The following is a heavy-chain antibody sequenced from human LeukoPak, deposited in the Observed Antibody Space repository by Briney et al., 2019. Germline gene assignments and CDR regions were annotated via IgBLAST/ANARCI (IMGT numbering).Heavy chain of an antibody. Sequence: SETLSLTCTVSGYSISSGYYWGWIRQPPGKGLEWIGSIYQSGSTYYNPSLKSRVTISVDTSKNQFSPKLSSVTAADTAVYFCARVPGPNWFDPWGQGTLVTVSS. CDR2: IYQSGST. CDR1: GYSISSGYY. J-gene: IGHJ5*02. CDR3: ARVPGPNWFDP. V-gene: IGHV4-38-2*02.